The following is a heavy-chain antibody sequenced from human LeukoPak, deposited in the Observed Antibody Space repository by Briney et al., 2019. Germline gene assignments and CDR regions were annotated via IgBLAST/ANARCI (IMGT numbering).Heavy chain of an antibody. J-gene: IGHJ4*02. D-gene: IGHD4-23*01. Sequence: SETLSLTCTVSGGSISSYYWSWIRQPPGKGLEWIGYIYYSGSTNYNPSLKSRVTISVDTSKNQFSLKLSSVTAADTAVYYCASADYGGSLIDYWGQGTLVTVSS. V-gene: IGHV4-59*01. CDR3: ASADYGGSLIDY. CDR2: IYYSGST. CDR1: GGSISSYY.